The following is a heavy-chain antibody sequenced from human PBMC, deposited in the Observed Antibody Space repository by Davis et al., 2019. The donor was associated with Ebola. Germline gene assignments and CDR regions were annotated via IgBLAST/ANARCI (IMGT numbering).Heavy chain of an antibody. CDR2: IIPISRTA. D-gene: IGHD6-19*01. CDR1: GGTFSSYA. CDR3: ASPLYSSGWYDYYYGMDV. Sequence: SVKVSCKASGGTFSSYAISWVRQAPGQGLEWMGGIIPISRTANYAQKFQGRITITADKSTSTAYMELSSLRSEDTAVYYCASPLYSSGWYDYYYGMDVWGQGTTVTVSS. J-gene: IGHJ6*02. V-gene: IGHV1-69*06.